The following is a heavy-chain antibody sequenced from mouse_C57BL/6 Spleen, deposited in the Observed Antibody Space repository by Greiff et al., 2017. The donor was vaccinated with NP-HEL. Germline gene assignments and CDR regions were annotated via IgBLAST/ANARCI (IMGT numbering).Heavy chain of an antibody. CDR1: GYAFTNYL. CDR3: ARRFYTGYYFDY. J-gene: IGHJ2*01. D-gene: IGHD2-3*01. Sequence: VQLQQSGAELVRPGTSVKVSCKASGYAFTNYLLEWVKQRPGQGLEWIGVINPGSGGTNYNEKFKGKATLTADKSSSTAYMQLSSLTSEDSAVYFCARRFYTGYYFDYWGQGTTLTVSS. CDR2: INPGSGGT. V-gene: IGHV1-54*01.